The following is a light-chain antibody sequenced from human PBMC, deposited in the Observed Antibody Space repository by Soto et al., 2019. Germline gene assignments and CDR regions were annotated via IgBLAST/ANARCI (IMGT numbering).Light chain of an antibody. CDR2: GES. CDR3: QHYGGSPLYT. V-gene: IGKV3-20*01. J-gene: IGKJ2*01. CDR1: QSVRSNY. Sequence: EIVLTQSPGTLSLSPGEGATRSCRASQSVRSNYLAWYQQKPGQAPRRLIYGESSRATGIPDRFSGSGSGTDFTLTISRLEPEDFAVYYCQHYGGSPLYTFGQGTKLEIK.